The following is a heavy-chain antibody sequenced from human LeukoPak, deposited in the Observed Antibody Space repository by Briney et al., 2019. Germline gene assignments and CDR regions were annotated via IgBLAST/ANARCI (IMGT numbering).Heavy chain of an antibody. V-gene: IGHV3-23*01. Sequence: GGSQRLSCAASGFTFSSYAMSWVRQAPGKGLEWVSAISGSGSDTEYADSVKGRFTISRDNSKTTLYLQMNSLRAEDTAVYYCAKPRRVSGWYVEYFQHWGQGTLVTVSS. CDR1: GFTFSSYA. J-gene: IGHJ1*01. CDR2: ISGSGSDT. CDR3: AKPRRVSGWYVEYFQH. D-gene: IGHD6-19*01.